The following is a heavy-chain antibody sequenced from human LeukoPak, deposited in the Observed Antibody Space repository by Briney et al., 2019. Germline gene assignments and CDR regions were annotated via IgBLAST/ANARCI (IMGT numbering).Heavy chain of an antibody. D-gene: IGHD6-6*01. Sequence: GGSLRLSCAASGFTFSDYYMSWIRQAPGKGLEWVSYISSSGSTIYYADSVKGRFTISRDNAKNSLYLQMNSLRAEDTAVYYCAPQYSNITASDYWGQGTLVTVSS. CDR1: GFTFSDYY. CDR2: ISSSGSTI. V-gene: IGHV3-11*04. CDR3: APQYSNITASDY. J-gene: IGHJ4*02.